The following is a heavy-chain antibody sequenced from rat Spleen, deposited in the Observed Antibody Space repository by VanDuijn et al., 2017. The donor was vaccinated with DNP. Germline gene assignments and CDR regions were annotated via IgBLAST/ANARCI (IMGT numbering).Heavy chain of an antibody. Sequence: EVQLVESGGGLVQPGRSLKLSCAASGFTFSDYYMAWVRQAPTRGLEWVAYIGSDGYAPYYGVSVKGRFTISRDNAKDTLHLQMNSLRSEDTATYYCARREYDGYYPFAYWGQGTLVTVSS. D-gene: IGHD1-12*03. J-gene: IGHJ3*01. CDR1: GFTFSDYY. CDR3: ARREYDGYYPFAY. CDR2: IGSDGYAP. V-gene: IGHV5-22*01.